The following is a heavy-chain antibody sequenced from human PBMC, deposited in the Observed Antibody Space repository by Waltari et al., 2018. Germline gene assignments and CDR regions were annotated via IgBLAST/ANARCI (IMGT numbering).Heavy chain of an antibody. V-gene: IGHV1-18*01. CDR1: GSTFTSYG. J-gene: IGHJ3*02. CDR3: ATPLNIGSGSYGAFDI. D-gene: IGHD3-10*01. CDR2: ISAYNGNT. Sequence: QVQLVQYGAEVKKPGASVTVSCKASGSTFTSYGISWVRQAPGQGLGWMGWISAYNGNTNYAQKLQGRVTMTTDTSTSTAYMELRSLRSDDTAVYYCATPLNIGSGSYGAFDIWGQGTMVTVSS.